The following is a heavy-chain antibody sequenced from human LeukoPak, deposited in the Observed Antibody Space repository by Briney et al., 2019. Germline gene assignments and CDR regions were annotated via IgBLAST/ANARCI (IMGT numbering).Heavy chain of an antibody. CDR1: ASTFSGNW. CDR3: VRGSGWFFGF. J-gene: IGHJ4*02. V-gene: IGHV3-7*01. D-gene: IGHD6-19*01. CDR2: IDQHGRDK. Sequence: PGGSLTLSCAASASTFSGNWMHWVRQAPGKGLEWVASIDQHGRDKYFLDSVKGRFTISRDNSKSSLYLQMNSLRAEDTAAYYCVRGSGWFFGFWGQGSLVTVSS.